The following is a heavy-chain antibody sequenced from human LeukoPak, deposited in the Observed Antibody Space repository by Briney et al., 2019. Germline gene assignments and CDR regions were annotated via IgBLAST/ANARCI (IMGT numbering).Heavy chain of an antibody. CDR3: AKRITMVLGVTCCFDY. CDR1: GFTFSSYA. J-gene: IGHJ4*02. Sequence: GGSLRLSCAASGFTFSSYAMSWVRQAPGKGLEWVSAISGSGGSTYYADSVKGRFTISRDNSKNTLYLQMNSLRAEDTAVYYCAKRITMVLGVTCCFDYWGQGTLVTVSS. D-gene: IGHD3-10*01. CDR2: ISGSGGST. V-gene: IGHV3-23*01.